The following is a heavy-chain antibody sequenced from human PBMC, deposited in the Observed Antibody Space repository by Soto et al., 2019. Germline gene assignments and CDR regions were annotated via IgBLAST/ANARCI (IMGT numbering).Heavy chain of an antibody. Sequence: QVQLQQWGAGLLKPSETLSLNCAVTGGSLSGYYWSWIRQPPGRGLEWIGEVKDGGHTNYSPSLSGRITITSDTCNTPFSRRLNSVTAADTGGSYCARGQEGVVATHWDQGSLVTVSS. D-gene: IGHD5-12*01. J-gene: IGHJ4*02. V-gene: IGHV4-34*01. CDR3: ARGQEGVVATH. CDR2: VKDGGHT. CDR1: GGSLSGYY.